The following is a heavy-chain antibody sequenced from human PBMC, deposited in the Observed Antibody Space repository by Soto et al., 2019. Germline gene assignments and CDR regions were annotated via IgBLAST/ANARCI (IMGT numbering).Heavy chain of an antibody. J-gene: IGHJ5*02. D-gene: IGHD6-19*01. V-gene: IGHV1-3*01. CDR2: INAGNGNP. CDR3: ARESPRGKGWYHWFDT. CDR1: GYTFTSYA. Sequence: QVQFVQSGAEVKKPGASVKVSCTASGYTFTSYAIHWVRQAPGQRLEWMGWINAGNGNPKYSQKFQGRVTITRDTSASTAYMELRSLTSEDTAVYYCARESPRGKGWYHWFDTWGQGTLVTVSS.